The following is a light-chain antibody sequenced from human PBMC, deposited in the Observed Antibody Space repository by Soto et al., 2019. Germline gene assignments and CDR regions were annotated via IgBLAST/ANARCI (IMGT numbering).Light chain of an antibody. J-gene: IGKJ5*01. CDR2: GAS. Sequence: EVVLTQSPGTLSLSPGERATLWCRASQSVRSNFLAWYQQKPGQAPRLLIYGASTRATGIPARFSGSGSGTEFTLTISSLQSEDFAVYYCQQYNNWPPITFGQGTRLEIK. CDR3: QQYNNWPPIT. CDR1: QSVRSN. V-gene: IGKV3-15*01.